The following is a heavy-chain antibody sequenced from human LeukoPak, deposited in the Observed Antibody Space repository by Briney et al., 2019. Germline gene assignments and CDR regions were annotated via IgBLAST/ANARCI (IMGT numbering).Heavy chain of an antibody. Sequence: PSETLSLTCTVSGGSISSGDYYWSWIRQPPGKGLEWIGYIYYSGSTYYNPSLKSRVTISVDTSKNQFSLKLSSVTAADTAVYYCARVVVPAAMYYYYMDVWGKGTTVTVSS. CDR2: IYYSGST. D-gene: IGHD2-2*01. CDR1: GGSISSGDYY. V-gene: IGHV4-30-4*08. J-gene: IGHJ6*03. CDR3: ARVVVPAAMYYYYMDV.